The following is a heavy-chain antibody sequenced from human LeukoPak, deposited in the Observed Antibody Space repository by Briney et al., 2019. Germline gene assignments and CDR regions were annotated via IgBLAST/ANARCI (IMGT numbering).Heavy chain of an antibody. D-gene: IGHD5-24*01. V-gene: IGHV4-31*03. Sequence: PSETLSLTCTVSGGCISSGGYYWSWIRQHPGKGLEWIGYIYYSGSTYYNPSLKSRVTISVDTSKNQFSLKLSTVTAADTAVYYCARGFSRDGYNPSDYWGQGTLVTVSS. J-gene: IGHJ4*02. CDR3: ARGFSRDGYNPSDY. CDR2: IYYSGST. CDR1: GGCISSGGYY.